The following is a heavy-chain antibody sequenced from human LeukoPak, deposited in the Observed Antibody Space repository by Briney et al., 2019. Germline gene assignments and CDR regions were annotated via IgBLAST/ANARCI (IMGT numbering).Heavy chain of an antibody. V-gene: IGHV4-34*01. CDR1: GGSFSGYY. D-gene: IGHD3-22*01. CDR2: INHSGST. Sequence: PSETLSLTCAVYGGSFSGYYWSWIRQPPGKGLEWIGEINHSGSTNYNPSLKSRVTISVDTSKNQFSLKLRSVTAADTAVYYCARGGDTYYDSSGYFDWGQGTLVTVSS. CDR3: ARGGDTYYDSSGYFD. J-gene: IGHJ4*02.